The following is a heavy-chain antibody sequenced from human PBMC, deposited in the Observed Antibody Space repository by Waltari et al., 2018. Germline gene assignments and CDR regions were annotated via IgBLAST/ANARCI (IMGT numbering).Heavy chain of an antibody. J-gene: IGHJ2*01. CDR1: GGSFSGYY. D-gene: IGHD3-22*01. CDR3: ARGLRRSYYYDSSGYYFGWYFDL. CDR2: INHSGSN. V-gene: IGHV4-34*01. Sequence: QVQLQQWGAGLLKPSETLSLTCAVYGGSFSGYYWSWIRQPPGKGLEWIGEINHSGSNNYNPSLKSRVTISVETSKNQFSRKLRSVTAADTAVYYCARGLRRSYYYDSSGYYFGWYFDLWGRGTLVTVSS.